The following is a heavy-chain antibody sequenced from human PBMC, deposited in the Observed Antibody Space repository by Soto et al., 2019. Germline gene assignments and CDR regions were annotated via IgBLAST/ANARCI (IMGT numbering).Heavy chain of an antibody. CDR2: INPNSGGT. Sequence: QVQLVQSGAEVKKPGASVKVSCKASGYTFTGYYMHWVRQAPGQGLEWMGWINPNSGGTKYAQKFQGWVTMTRDTSISTAYMELSRLRSDDTAVYYCARVHCSGGSCYSGGSDWYFDLWGRGTLVTVSS. D-gene: IGHD2-15*01. V-gene: IGHV1-2*04. CDR1: GYTFTGYY. J-gene: IGHJ2*01. CDR3: ARVHCSGGSCYSGGSDWYFDL.